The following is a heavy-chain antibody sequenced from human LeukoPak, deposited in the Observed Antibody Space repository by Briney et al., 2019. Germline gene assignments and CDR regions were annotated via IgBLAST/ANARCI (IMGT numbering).Heavy chain of an antibody. CDR1: CGSISSGGYY. Sequence: SETLSLTCTFSCGSISSGGYYWSWIRQHPGKGLEWIGYIYYSGSTYYNPSLKSRVTISVDTSKNQFSLKLSSVTAADTAVYYCARGGVELEKANWFDPWGQGTLVTVSS. D-gene: IGHD1-1*01. J-gene: IGHJ5*02. CDR3: ARGGVELEKANWFDP. V-gene: IGHV4-31*03. CDR2: IYYSGST.